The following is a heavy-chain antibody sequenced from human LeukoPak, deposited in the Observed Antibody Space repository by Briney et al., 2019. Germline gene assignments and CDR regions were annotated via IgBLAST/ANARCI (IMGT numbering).Heavy chain of an antibody. Sequence: GGSLRLSCAASGFTFNNYWMHWFRQVPGKGLVWVSRVNSDGSSTDYAYSVKGRFTISRDNAKNTLYLQMNSLRAEDTAVYYCARAPKTIYDFWSAYPDNWGQGILVTVSS. J-gene: IGHJ4*02. CDR1: GFTFNNYW. CDR2: VNSDGSST. CDR3: ARAPKTIYDFWSAYPDN. D-gene: IGHD3-3*01. V-gene: IGHV3-74*01.